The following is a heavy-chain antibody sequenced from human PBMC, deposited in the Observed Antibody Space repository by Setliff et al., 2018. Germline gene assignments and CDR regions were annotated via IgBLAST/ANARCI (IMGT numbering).Heavy chain of an antibody. D-gene: IGHD2-15*01. CDR1: GGTFSSYA. V-gene: IGHV1-69*10. J-gene: IGHJ4*02. CDR3: ASERESASRQTYFDS. CDR2: IIPILGIA. Sequence: ASVKVSCKASGGTFSSYAISWVRQAPGQGLEWMGGIIPILGIANYAQKFQGWVTMTRDTSISTAYMELRSLRSDDTAVYYCASERESASRQTYFDSWGQGTLVTVSS.